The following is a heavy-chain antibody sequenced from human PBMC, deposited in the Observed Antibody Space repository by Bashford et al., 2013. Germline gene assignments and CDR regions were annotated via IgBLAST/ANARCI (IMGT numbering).Heavy chain of an antibody. CDR3: ARVAYEHFYYYYMDV. CDR2: QSYWKH. Sequence: SSETLSLTCAVDVGPSAILLDLDPPAPRDGPGVGWGYQSYWKHQLQPVLRSRVSISVDTSNNQFSLKLRSVTAADTAVYYCARVAYEHFYYYYMDVWGKGTTVTVSS. V-gene: IGHV4-34*01. D-gene: IGHD5-12*01. J-gene: IGHJ6*03. CDR1: VGPSAIL.